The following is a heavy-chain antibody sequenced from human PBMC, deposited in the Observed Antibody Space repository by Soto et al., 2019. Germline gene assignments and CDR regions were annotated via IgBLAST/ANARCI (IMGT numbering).Heavy chain of an antibody. J-gene: IGHJ4*02. D-gene: IGHD2-15*01. V-gene: IGHV4-31*03. CDR2: IYYSGST. CDR1: GGSISSGSYY. Sequence: LSLTCTVSGGSISSGSYYWSWIRQHPGKGLEWIGYIYYSGSTYYNPSLKSRVTISVDTSKNQFSLRMNSMIAADTAVYYCARADPDASVGYWGQGTLVTVSS. CDR3: ARADPDASVGY.